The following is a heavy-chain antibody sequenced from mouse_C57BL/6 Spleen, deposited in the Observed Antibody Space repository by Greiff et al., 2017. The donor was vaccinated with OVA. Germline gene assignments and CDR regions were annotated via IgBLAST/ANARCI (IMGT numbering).Heavy chain of an antibody. V-gene: IGHV1-53*01. Sequence: QVQLQQPGTELVKPGASVKLSCKASGYTFTSSWMHWLKQRPGQGLEWIGNINPSNGGTNYNEKFKSKATLTVDKSSSTAYMQSSRLTYEDAAVYESARTRGDLDDWGKGTTLTVSS. CDR3: ARTRGDLDD. CDR2: INPSNGGT. J-gene: IGHJ2*01. CDR1: GYTFTSSW.